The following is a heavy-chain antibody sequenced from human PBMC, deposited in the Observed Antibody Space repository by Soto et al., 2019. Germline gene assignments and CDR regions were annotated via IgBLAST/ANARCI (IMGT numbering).Heavy chain of an antibody. Sequence: PGGSLRLSCAASGFTFSSYSMHWVRQAPGKGLEWVAVIWYDGSNKYYADSVKGRFTISRDNSKNTLYLQMNSLRAEDTAVYYCARGSGYSYGTLDYWGQGQLVPVSS. CDR2: IWYDGSNK. V-gene: IGHV3-33*01. CDR1: GFTFSSYS. CDR3: ARGSGYSYGTLDY. J-gene: IGHJ4*02. D-gene: IGHD5-18*01.